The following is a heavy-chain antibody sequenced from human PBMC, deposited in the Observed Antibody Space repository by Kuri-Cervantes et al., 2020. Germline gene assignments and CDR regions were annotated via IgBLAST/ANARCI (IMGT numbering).Heavy chain of an antibody. CDR2: ISYDGSNK. Sequence: GGSLRLSCAASGFTFSSYGMHWVRQAPGKGLEWVAVISYDGSNKYYADSVKGRFTISRDNSKNTLYLQMNSLRAEDTAVYYCAREGEAGYSSGWPPFDYWGQGTLVTVSS. V-gene: IGHV3-30*03. J-gene: IGHJ4*02. CDR1: GFTFSSYG. CDR3: AREGEAGYSSGWPPFDY. D-gene: IGHD6-19*01.